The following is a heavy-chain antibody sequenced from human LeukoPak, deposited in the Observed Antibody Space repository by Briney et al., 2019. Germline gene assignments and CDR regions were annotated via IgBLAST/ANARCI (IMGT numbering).Heavy chain of an antibody. CDR3: ATSYYYDSSGYYYGFDY. CDR2: IYYSGST. CDR1: GGSVSSGSYY. D-gene: IGHD3-22*01. Sequence: SETLSLTCTVSGGSVSSGSYYWSWIRQPPGKGLEWIGYIYYSGSTNYNPSLKSRVTISVDTSRNQFSLKLSSVTAADTAVYYCATSYYYDSSGYYYGFDYWGQGTLVTVSS. J-gene: IGHJ4*02. V-gene: IGHV4-61*01.